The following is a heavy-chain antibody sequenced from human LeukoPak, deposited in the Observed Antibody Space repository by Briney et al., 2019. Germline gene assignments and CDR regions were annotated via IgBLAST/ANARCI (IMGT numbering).Heavy chain of an antibody. J-gene: IGHJ3*01. CDR1: GGSFSGYY. CDR2: INHSGST. V-gene: IGHV4-34*01. Sequence: SETLSLTCAVYGGSFSGYYWSWIRQPPGKGLEWIGEINHSGSTNYNPSLKSRVTISVDTSKNQFSLKLSSVTAADTAVYYCARHGGYSYGYIYWGQGTMVTVSS. D-gene: IGHD5-18*01. CDR3: ARHGGYSYGYIY.